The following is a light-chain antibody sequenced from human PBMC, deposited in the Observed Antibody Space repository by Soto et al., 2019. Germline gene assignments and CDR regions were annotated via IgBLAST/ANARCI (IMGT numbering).Light chain of an antibody. CDR1: SSNIGSNV. CDR3: QSYNSILSGYV. Sequence: QSVLTQPPSASGTPGQRGTISCSGSSSNIGSNVVNWSQQLPGTAPKLLSYSNNQRPSGVPDRFSGSKSGTSASLAISGLQSEDEADDCWQSYNSILSGYVFGTGTKLTVL. V-gene: IGLV1-44*01. J-gene: IGLJ1*01. CDR2: SNN.